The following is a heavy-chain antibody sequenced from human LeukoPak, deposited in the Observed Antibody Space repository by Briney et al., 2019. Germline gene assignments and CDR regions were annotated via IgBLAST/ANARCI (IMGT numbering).Heavy chain of an antibody. CDR2: IIPILGIA. Sequence: SVKVSCKASGYTFTGYYMHWVRQAPGQGLEWMGRIIPILGIANYAQKFQGRVTITADKSTSTAYMELSSLRSEDTAVYYCARAERELYNYFDYWGQGTLVTVSS. CDR1: GYTFTGYY. J-gene: IGHJ4*02. V-gene: IGHV1-69*04. CDR3: ARAERELYNYFDY. D-gene: IGHD1-26*01.